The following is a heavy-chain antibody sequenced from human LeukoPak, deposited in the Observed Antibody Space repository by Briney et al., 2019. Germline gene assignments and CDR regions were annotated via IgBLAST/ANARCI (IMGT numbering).Heavy chain of an antibody. Sequence: GGSLRLSCAASRFTFSSYAMSWVRQAPGKGLEWVSGISRSGGSTYYADSVKGRFTISRDDSKNTLFLQMNSLRAEDTAVYYCAKTRGYSNTWHDYWGQGTLVTVSS. V-gene: IGHV3-23*01. CDR1: RFTFSSYA. J-gene: IGHJ4*02. D-gene: IGHD6-13*01. CDR3: AKTRGYSNTWHDY. CDR2: ISRSGGST.